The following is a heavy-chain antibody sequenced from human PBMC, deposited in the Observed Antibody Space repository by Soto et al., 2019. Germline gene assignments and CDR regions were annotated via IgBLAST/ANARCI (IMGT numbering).Heavy chain of an antibody. CDR2: ISSSSSYI. V-gene: IGHV3-21*01. CDR1: GFTFSSYS. Sequence: PGGSLRLSCAASGFTFSSYSMNWVRQAPGKGLEWVSSISSSSSYIYYADSVKGRFTISRDNAKNSLYLQMNSLRAEDTAVYYCARDFTIGAWFGELNQYYYGMDVWGQGTTVTVSS. D-gene: IGHD3-10*01. CDR3: ARDFTIGAWFGELNQYYYGMDV. J-gene: IGHJ6*02.